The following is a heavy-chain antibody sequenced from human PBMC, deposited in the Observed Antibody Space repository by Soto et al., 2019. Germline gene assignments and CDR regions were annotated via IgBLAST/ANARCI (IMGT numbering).Heavy chain of an antibody. CDR1: GFSLSNARMG. CDR2: IFSNDEK. D-gene: IGHD2-2*01. J-gene: IGHJ5*02. Sequence: QVTLKESGPVLVKPTETLTLTCIVSGFSLSNARMGVSWIRQPPGKALEWLAHIFSNDEKSYSTSLKSRLTISKDTSKSQVVLTMTNMDPVDTATYYCARIPYCSSTSCYGGWFDPWGQGTLVTVSS. V-gene: IGHV2-26*01. CDR3: ARIPYCSSTSCYGGWFDP.